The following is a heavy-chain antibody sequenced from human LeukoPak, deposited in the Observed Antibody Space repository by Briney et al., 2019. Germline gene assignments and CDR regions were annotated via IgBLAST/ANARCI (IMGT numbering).Heavy chain of an antibody. J-gene: IGHJ4*02. Sequence: GGSLRLSGAASGFTFSSYAMHWVRQAPGKGLEWVAVISYDGSNKYYADSVKGRFTISRDNSKNTLYLQMNSLRAEDTAVYYCARGRTSSHYYDSSGYYYWGQGTLVTVSS. V-gene: IGHV3-30-3*01. CDR1: GFTFSSYA. CDR2: ISYDGSNK. CDR3: ARGRTSSHYYDSSGYYY. D-gene: IGHD3-22*01.